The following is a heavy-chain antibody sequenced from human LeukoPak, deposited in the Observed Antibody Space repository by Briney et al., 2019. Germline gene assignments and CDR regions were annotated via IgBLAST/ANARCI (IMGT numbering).Heavy chain of an antibody. V-gene: IGHV3-64D*06. J-gene: IGHJ4*02. CDR1: GFILRSHA. CDR3: VKDGCSGGSCFSHFDY. CDR2: ISDNGGST. Sequence: GGSLRLSCSASGFILRSHAMHWVRQAPGKGLEYVSRISDNGGSTYYADSVKGRFTISRDNSKNTLYLQMSSLRAVDTAVYYCVKDGCSGGSCFSHFDYWGQGTLVTVSS. D-gene: IGHD2-15*01.